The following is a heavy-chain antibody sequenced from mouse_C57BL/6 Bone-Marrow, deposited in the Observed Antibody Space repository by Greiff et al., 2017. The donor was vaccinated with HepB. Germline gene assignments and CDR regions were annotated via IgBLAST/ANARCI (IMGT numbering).Heavy chain of an antibody. Sequence: EVQLQQSGPELVKPGASVKIPCKASGYTFTDYNMDWVKQSHGKSLEWIGDINPNNGGTIYNQKFKSKATLTVDKPSSTAYMQLSSLTSEDSAVYYCARSGENYAMDYWGQGTSVTVSS. CDR2: INPNNGGT. CDR3: ARSGENYAMDY. D-gene: IGHD3-1*01. CDR1: GYTFTDYN. J-gene: IGHJ4*01. V-gene: IGHV1-18*01.